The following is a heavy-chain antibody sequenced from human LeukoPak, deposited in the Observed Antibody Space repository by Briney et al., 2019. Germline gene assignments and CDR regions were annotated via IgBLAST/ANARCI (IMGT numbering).Heavy chain of an antibody. CDR2: VIPVYGTT. CDR3: AREVGVSNWFDP. Sequence: GASVKVSCKASGDIFSTSAFSWVRQAPGQGLEWVGGVIPVYGTTNYAQKFQDRVTITTDESTSTVYMELSTLRSDDTAVYYCAREVGVSNWFDPWGQGTLVTVSS. V-gene: IGHV1-69*05. D-gene: IGHD3-10*01. J-gene: IGHJ5*02. CDR1: GDIFSTSA.